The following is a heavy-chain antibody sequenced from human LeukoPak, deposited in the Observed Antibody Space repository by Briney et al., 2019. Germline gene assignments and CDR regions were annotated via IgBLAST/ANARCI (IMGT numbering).Heavy chain of an antibody. D-gene: IGHD1-26*01. CDR1: GGSISSYY. V-gene: IGHV4-59*01. CDR3: ASGPYSGNVAAFDI. J-gene: IGHJ3*02. CDR2: IYYSGST. Sequence: SETLSLTCTVSGGSISSYYWSWIRQPPGKGLEWIGYIYYSGSTNYNPSLKSRVTISVDTSKNQSSLKLTSVTAADTAVYYFASGPYSGNVAAFDIWGQGTMVTVSS.